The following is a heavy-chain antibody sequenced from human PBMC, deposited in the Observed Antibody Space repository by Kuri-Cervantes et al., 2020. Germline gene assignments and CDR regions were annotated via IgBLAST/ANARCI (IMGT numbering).Heavy chain of an antibody. CDR1: GFTFSSYA. J-gene: IGHJ4*02. CDR3: ARASPYFDY. CDR2: ISYDGSNK. Sequence: GESLKISCAASGFTFSSYAMHWVRQAPGKGLEWVAVISYDGSNKYYADSVKGRFTISRDNSKNTLYLQMNSLRAEDTAVYYCARASPYFDYWGQGTLVTVSS. V-gene: IGHV3-30-3*01.